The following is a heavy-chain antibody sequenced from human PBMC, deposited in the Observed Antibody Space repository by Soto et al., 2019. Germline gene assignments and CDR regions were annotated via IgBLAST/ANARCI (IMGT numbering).Heavy chain of an antibody. V-gene: IGHV4-61*01. J-gene: IGHJ4*02. Sequence: PSETLSLTCTVSGGSVSSGSYYWSWIRQPPGKGLEYIGYLYYSGSTNYNPSLKSRVTISVDTPKNQFSLKLTSVTAADTAIYYCARGQAFWTGYYRMPYYFGYWGQGTLVTVSS. CDR2: LYYSGST. CDR1: GGSVSSGSYY. CDR3: ARGQAFWTGYYRMPYYFGY. D-gene: IGHD3-3*01.